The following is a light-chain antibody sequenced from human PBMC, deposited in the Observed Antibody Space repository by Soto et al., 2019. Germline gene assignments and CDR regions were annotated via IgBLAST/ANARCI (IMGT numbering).Light chain of an antibody. CDR1: QSVGKN. J-gene: IGKJ4*01. CDR2: STS. V-gene: IGKV3-15*01. Sequence: EIVVTQSPATLSVSPGERATLSCRASQSVGKNFAWYQQKPGQAPRLLIFSTSTRATGVPARFSGSGSGTEFTLTISSLQSEDFAVYYCQQYGDWPLTFGGGAKVEIK. CDR3: QQYGDWPLT.